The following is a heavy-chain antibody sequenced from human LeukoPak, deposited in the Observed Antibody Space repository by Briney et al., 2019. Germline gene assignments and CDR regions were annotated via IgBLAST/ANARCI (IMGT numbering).Heavy chain of an antibody. J-gene: IGHJ4*02. Sequence: SETLSLTCTVSGGSISSYYWSWIRQPPGKGLERIGYIYYSGSTNYNPSLKSRVTISVDTSKNQFSLKLSSVTAADTAVYYCAKGSGWLLPQYFDFWGQGTLVTVSS. D-gene: IGHD2-21*01. CDR2: IYYSGST. V-gene: IGHV4-59*01. CDR1: GGSISSYY. CDR3: AKGSGWLLPQYFDF.